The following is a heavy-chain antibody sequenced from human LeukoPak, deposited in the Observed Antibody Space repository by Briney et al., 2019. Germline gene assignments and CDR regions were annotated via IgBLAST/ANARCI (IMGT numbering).Heavy chain of an antibody. Sequence: ASVKVSCKASGYTFSSYGITWVRQAPGQGLEWMGWISAYNDNTNYAQNLQGRVTMTTDTSTSTAYMGLRSLRSDDTAVYYCARDVYPGSGSYYTWFDPWGQGTLVTVSS. CDR1: GYTFSSYG. CDR2: ISAYNDNT. CDR3: ARDVYPGSGSYYTWFDP. D-gene: IGHD3-10*01. J-gene: IGHJ5*02. V-gene: IGHV1-18*01.